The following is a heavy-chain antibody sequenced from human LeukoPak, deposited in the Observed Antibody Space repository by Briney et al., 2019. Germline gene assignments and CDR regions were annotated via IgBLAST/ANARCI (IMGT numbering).Heavy chain of an antibody. CDR2: IYYSGRT. V-gene: IGHV4-39*01. Sequence: SETLSLTCTVSGGSITRSLYYWAWIRQPPGKGLEWIGSIYYSGRTYYNASLKSRLTISVDTSKNQFSLKLSSVTAAGTAVYYCARHGIDDILTGYYIGDPFYFDYWGQGTLVTVSS. CDR1: GGSITRSLYY. CDR3: ARHGIDDILTGYYIGDPFYFDY. D-gene: IGHD3-9*01. J-gene: IGHJ4*02.